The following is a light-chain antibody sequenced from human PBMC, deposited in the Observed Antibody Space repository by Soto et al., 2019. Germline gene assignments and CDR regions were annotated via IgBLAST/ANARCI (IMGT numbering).Light chain of an antibody. CDR2: KAS. V-gene: IGKV1-5*03. CDR3: QQYYSYPVT. Sequence: DIQITPSPSTLSASVGACVTITCRASQSISSWLAWYQQKPGKAPKLLIYKASSLESGVPSRFSGSGSGTDFTLTISCLQSEDFATYYCQQYYSYPVTFGQGTRLEI. J-gene: IGKJ5*01. CDR1: QSISSW.